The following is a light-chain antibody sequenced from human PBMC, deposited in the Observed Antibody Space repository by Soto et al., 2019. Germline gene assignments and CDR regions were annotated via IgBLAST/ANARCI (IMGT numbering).Light chain of an antibody. J-gene: IGKJ1*01. V-gene: IGKV4-1*01. CDR2: WAS. CDR3: HQYYRAPQT. Sequence: DIVMTQSPDSLAVSLGERATINCKYSQNLLYSSDNKNYLDWYQQKPGQPPKLLIYWASTRESGVPDRFSGSGSGTEFTLTISSLQAEDVAVYYCHQYYRAPQTFGQGTKVEVK. CDR1: QNLLYSSDNKNY.